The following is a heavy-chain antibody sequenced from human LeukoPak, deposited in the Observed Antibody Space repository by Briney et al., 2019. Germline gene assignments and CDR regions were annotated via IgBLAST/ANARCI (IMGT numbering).Heavy chain of an antibody. Sequence: PGGSLRLSCAASGFSFSVFWMHWARQVPGKGPVWVSRIKTDGSITDYADSVKGRFTISRDNAKNSLYLQMNSLRAEDTAVYYCAELGITMIGGVWGKGTTVTISS. V-gene: IGHV3-74*01. D-gene: IGHD3-10*02. CDR3: AELGITMIGGV. CDR2: IKTDGSIT. J-gene: IGHJ6*04. CDR1: GFSFSVFW.